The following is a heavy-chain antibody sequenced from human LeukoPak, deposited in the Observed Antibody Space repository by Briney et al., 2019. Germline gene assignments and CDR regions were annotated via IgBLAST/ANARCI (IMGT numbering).Heavy chain of an antibody. CDR1: GFTFGSYS. Sequence: PGGSLRLSCAASGFTFGSYSMNWVRQAPGKGLEWVSSISSSSSYIYYADSVKGRFTISRDNAKNSLYLQMNSLRAEDTAVYYCASTVGYCSGGSCYSDPRFDYWGQGTLVTVSS. D-gene: IGHD2-15*01. CDR2: ISSSSSYI. J-gene: IGHJ4*02. V-gene: IGHV3-21*01. CDR3: ASTVGYCSGGSCYSDPRFDY.